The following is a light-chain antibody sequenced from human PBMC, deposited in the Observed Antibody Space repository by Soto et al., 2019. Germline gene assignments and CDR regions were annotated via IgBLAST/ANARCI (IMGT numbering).Light chain of an antibody. J-gene: IGKJ2*01. CDR1: QAINKY. CDR2: DVS. V-gene: IGKV1-39*01. Sequence: DIQLTQSPSSLSASVGDRVTITCRPSQAINKYLSWFRQKPGKAPEPLIYDVSTLQSGVPSRFSGSGSGTYFTLTISSLQLDDFASDYCQQSLSTPWSFGQGTTLGSK. CDR3: QQSLSTPWS.